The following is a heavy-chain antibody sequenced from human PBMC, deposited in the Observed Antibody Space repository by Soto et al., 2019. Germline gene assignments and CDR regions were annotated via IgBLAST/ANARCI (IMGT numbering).Heavy chain of an antibody. Sequence: QVQLVQSGPEVKKPGASVKVSCKASGYSFTSYAFHWVRQAPGQGLEWMAWINSVNGNTKYSQKFQGRLNITSDTSANTAYMELSSLTSEDTAVYYCARRDDLDYWGQGTLVTVSS. CDR1: GYSFTSYA. CDR3: ARRDDLDY. CDR2: INSVNGNT. V-gene: IGHV1-3*01. J-gene: IGHJ4*02. D-gene: IGHD1-1*01.